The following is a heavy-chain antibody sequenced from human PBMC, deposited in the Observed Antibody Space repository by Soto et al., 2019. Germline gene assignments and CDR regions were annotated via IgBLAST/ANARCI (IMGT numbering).Heavy chain of an antibody. Sequence: QVQLKQSGPGLVRPSGTLSLTCRVSGTSISSSYWWAWVRQSPGKGLEWIGEIYHNGITKYNPSLKSRVSMSIDKTNNQFSLKLTSVTAAGTAVYYCATVPPRIVVVLAEFPTWGQGTLVTVSS. CDR1: GTSISSSYW. J-gene: IGHJ4*02. V-gene: IGHV4-4*02. D-gene: IGHD2-21*01. CDR2: IYHNGIT. CDR3: ATVPPRIVVVLAEFPT.